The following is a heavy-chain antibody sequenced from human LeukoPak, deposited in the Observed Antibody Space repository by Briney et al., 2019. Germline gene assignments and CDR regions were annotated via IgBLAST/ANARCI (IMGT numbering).Heavy chain of an antibody. D-gene: IGHD2-15*01. V-gene: IGHV3-23*01. CDR3: AKDLIVAGDTNDY. CDR2: ISGSGGST. Sequence: RTGGSLRLSCAASGFTFSSYAMSWVRQAPGKGLEWVSAISGSGGSTYYADSVKGRFTISRDNSKNTLYLQMNSLRAEDTAVYYCAKDLIVAGDTNDYWGQGTLVTVSS. CDR1: GFTFSSYA. J-gene: IGHJ4*02.